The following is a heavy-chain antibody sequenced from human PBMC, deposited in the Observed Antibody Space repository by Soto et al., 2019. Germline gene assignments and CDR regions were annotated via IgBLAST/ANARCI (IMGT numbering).Heavy chain of an antibody. CDR3: AKDSSTQTAAADAFDI. CDR2: ISWNSGSI. D-gene: IGHD6-13*01. CDR1: GFTFDDYA. J-gene: IGHJ3*02. Sequence: GGSLRLSCAASGFTFDDYAMHWVRQAPGKGLEWVSGISWNSGSIGYADSVKGRFTISRDNAKNSLYLQMNSLRAEDTALYYCAKDSSTQTAAADAFDIWGQGTMVTVSS. V-gene: IGHV3-9*01.